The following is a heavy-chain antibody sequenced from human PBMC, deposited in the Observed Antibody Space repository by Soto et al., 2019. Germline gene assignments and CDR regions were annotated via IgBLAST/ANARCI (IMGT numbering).Heavy chain of an antibody. Sequence: GSLRLPLVASWLNFSNYWVHWVPQTPGKGLVWVSHIKSDGSSTNYADSVKGRFTISRDNAKDTLYLQLNSLRAEDTAVYYCARDIVVVPAAINWFDPWGQGTLVTVSS. V-gene: IGHV3-74*01. J-gene: IGHJ5*02. D-gene: IGHD2-2*02. CDR2: IKSDGSST. CDR1: WLNFSNYW. CDR3: ARDIVVVPAAINWFDP.